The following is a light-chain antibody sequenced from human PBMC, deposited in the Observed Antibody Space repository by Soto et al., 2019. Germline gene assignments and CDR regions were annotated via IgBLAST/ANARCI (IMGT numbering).Light chain of an antibody. CDR3: QAWDSSIVV. V-gene: IGLV3-1*01. CDR1: KLGDKY. CDR2: QDS. Sequence: YKLTQPPSVSVSPGQTASITCSGDKLGDKYACWYQQKPGQSPVLVIYQDSKRPSGIPERFSGSNSGNTATLTISGTQAMDEADYYCQAWDSSIVVFGGGTKLTVL. J-gene: IGLJ2*01.